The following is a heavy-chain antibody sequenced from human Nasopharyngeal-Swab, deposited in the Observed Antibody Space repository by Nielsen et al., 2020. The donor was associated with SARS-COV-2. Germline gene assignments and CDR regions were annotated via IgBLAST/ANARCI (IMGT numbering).Heavy chain of an antibody. V-gene: IGHV4-59*08. D-gene: IGHD2-2*01. CDR1: GGSISSYY. Sequence: GSLRLSCTVSGGSISSYYWTWIRQPPGKGLECIGYISYSGGTNYNPSLKSRVTISVDTSKNQFSLKLSSVTAADTAVYYCTRRTLSSSGYYFDYWGQGTLVTVSS. CDR2: ISYSGGT. J-gene: IGHJ4*02. CDR3: TRRTLSSSGYYFDY.